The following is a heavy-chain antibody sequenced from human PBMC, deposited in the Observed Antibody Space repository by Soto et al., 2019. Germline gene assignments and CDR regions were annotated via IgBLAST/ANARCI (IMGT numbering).Heavy chain of an antibody. D-gene: IGHD3-10*01. Sequence: QVQLVQSGAEVKKPGSSVKVSCKASGGTFSSYAISWVRQAPGQGLEWMGGIIPILGTANYAQKFQGRVTITADESTSTAYMELSSLRSEDTAVYYCARDRVTMVRGVIFAFYGMDVWGQGTTVTVSS. V-gene: IGHV1-69*01. CDR3: ARDRVTMVRGVIFAFYGMDV. CDR2: IIPILGTA. CDR1: GGTFSSYA. J-gene: IGHJ6*02.